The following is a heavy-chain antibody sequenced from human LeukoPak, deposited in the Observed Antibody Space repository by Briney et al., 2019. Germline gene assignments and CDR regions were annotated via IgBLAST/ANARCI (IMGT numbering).Heavy chain of an antibody. V-gene: IGHV4-39*01. D-gene: IGHD3-9*01. CDR2: IYYSGST. CDR3: ARSTPDYDILTGYYGLPGAFDI. Sequence: SETLSLTCTVSGGSISSSSYYWGWIRQPPGKGLEWIGSIYYSGSTYYNPSLKSRVTISVDTSKNQFSLKLSSVTAADTAVYYCARSTPDYDILTGYYGLPGAFDIWGQGTMVTVSS. J-gene: IGHJ3*02. CDR1: GGSISSSSYY.